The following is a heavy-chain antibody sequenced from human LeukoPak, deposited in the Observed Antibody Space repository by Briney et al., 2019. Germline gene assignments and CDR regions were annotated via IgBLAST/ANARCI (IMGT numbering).Heavy chain of an antibody. CDR2: ISSSSSNR. D-gene: IGHD3-16*02. Sequence: GGSLRLSCAASGFTFSDYYMSWIRQAPGKGLEWVSYISSSSSNRNYADSVKGRFTISRDNAKNSLYLQMNSLRAEDTAVYYCARGIMITFGGVIVNFDYWGQGTLVTVSS. CDR3: ARGIMITFGGVIVNFDY. V-gene: IGHV3-11*05. J-gene: IGHJ4*02. CDR1: GFTFSDYY.